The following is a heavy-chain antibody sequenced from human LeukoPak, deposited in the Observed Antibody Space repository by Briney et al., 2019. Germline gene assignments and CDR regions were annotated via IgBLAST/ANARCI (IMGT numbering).Heavy chain of an antibody. Sequence: GGSLRLSCAASGFTFNSYGMHWVRQAPGKGLEWVAFIRYEGTNKYYTDSVKGRFTISRDNSENTLHLQMNSLRAEDTAVYYCAKVLGDNISAFDYWGQGTLVTVSS. V-gene: IGHV3-30*02. D-gene: IGHD3-16*01. CDR2: IRYEGTNK. CDR1: GFTFNSYG. CDR3: AKVLGDNISAFDY. J-gene: IGHJ4*02.